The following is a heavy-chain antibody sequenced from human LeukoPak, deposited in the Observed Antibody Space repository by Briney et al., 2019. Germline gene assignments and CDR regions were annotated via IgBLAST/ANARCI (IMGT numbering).Heavy chain of an antibody. CDR3: ARSSYDSSGYYVYYYYMDV. Sequence: SETLSLTCAVYGGSFSSYYWSWIRQPAGKGLEWIGRIYTSGSTNYNPSLKSRVTMSVDTSKNQFSLKLSSVTAADTAVYYCARSSYDSSGYYVYYYYMDVWGKGTTVTISS. J-gene: IGHJ6*03. V-gene: IGHV4-59*10. D-gene: IGHD3-22*01. CDR2: IYTSGST. CDR1: GGSFSSYY.